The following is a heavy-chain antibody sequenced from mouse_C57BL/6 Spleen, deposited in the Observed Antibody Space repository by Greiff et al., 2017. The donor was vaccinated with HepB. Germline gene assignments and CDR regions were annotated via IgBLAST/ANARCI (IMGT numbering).Heavy chain of an antibody. CDR1: GSTFSSYT. J-gene: IGHJ1*03. CDR3: AGVSYYGYFDV. Sequence: EVPVVESGGGLVKPGGSLKLSCAASGSTFSSYTMSWVRRTPEKRLEWVATISGGGGNTYYPDSVKGRFTMSRDNAKNTLYLQMSSLRSEDTALYYCAGVSYYGYFDVWGTGTTVTVSS. V-gene: IGHV5-9*01. D-gene: IGHD1-1*02. CDR2: ISGGGGNT.